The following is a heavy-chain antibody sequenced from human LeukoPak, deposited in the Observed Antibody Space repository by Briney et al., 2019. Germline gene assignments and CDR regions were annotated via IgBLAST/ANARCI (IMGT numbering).Heavy chain of an antibody. CDR3: ASDSKNSGYDYPVAYGMDV. CDR1: GYTFTSYG. J-gene: IGHJ6*02. D-gene: IGHD5-12*01. CDR2: ISAYNGNT. V-gene: IGHV1-18*01. Sequence: GASVKVSCKASGYTFTSYGISWVRQAPGQGLEWMGWISAYNGNTNYAQKLQGRVTMTTDTSTSTACMELRSLRSDDTAVYYCASDSKNSGYDYPVAYGMDVWGQGTTVTVSS.